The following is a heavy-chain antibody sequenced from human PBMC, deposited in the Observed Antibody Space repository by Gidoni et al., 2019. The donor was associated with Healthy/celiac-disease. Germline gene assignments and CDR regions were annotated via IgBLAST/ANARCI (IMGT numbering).Heavy chain of an antibody. D-gene: IGHD2-15*01. Sequence: EVQLVDTGGGLIQPGGSLSLSCAASGFTVSSNYMSWVRQAPGKGLEWVSVIYSGGSTYYEDSVKGRFTISRDNSKNKLYLQMNSLRAEETAVYYCARGYGSAVPYLDYWGQGTLVTVSS. V-gene: IGHV3-53*02. CDR3: ARGYGSAVPYLDY. CDR2: IYSGGST. CDR1: GFTVSSNY. J-gene: IGHJ4*02.